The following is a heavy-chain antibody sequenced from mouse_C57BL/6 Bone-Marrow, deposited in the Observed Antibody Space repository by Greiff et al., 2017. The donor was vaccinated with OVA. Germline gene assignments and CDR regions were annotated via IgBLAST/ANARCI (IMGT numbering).Heavy chain of an antibody. CDR3: ARNGYFDV. CDR1: GYTFTSYW. Sequence: VKLQQPGAELVKPGASVKLSCKASGYTFTSYWMHWVKQRPGQGLEWIGMIRPNSGSTNYNEKFKSKATLTVDNSSSTAYMQLSSLTSEDSAVYYCARNGYFDVWGTGTTVTVSS. CDR2: IRPNSGST. V-gene: IGHV1-64*01. J-gene: IGHJ1*03.